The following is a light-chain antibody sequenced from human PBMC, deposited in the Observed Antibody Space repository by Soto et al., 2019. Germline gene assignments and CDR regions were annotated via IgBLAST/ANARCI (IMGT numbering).Light chain of an antibody. Sequence: EIVLTQSPATLSLSPGGRATLSCRASQSVSSYLAWYKQKPGQAPRLLIYDASNRATGVPARFSGSGSGTDFTLTISRLEPEDFAVYYCQQRSNWPPTFGQGTKVEIK. V-gene: IGKV3-11*01. CDR1: QSVSSY. CDR2: DAS. CDR3: QQRSNWPPT. J-gene: IGKJ1*01.